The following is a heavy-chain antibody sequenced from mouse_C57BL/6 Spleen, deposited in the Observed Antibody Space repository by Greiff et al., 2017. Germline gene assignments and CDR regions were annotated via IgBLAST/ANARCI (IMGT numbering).Heavy chain of an antibody. J-gene: IGHJ1*03. CDR2: IDPEDGET. CDR3: ARGICPDWYFDV. CDR1: GFNIKDYY. Sequence: EVQLVESGAELVKPGASVKLSCTASGFNIKDYYMHWVKQRTEQGLEWIGRIDPEDGETKYAPKVQGKATITADTSSNTAYLQLSSLTSEDTAVEYWARGICPDWYFDVWGTGTTVTVSS. V-gene: IGHV14-2*01.